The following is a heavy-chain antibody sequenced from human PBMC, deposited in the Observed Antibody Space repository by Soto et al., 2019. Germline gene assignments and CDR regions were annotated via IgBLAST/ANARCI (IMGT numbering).Heavy chain of an antibody. CDR2: IYYSGST. CDR3: ARERPAASSLDP. CDR1: GGSISSSSYY. V-gene: IGHV4-39*02. J-gene: IGHJ5*02. Sequence: SETLSLTCTVSGGSISSSSYYWGWIRQPPGKGLEWIGSIYYSGSTYYNPSLKSRVTISVDTSKNQFSLKLSSVTAADTAVYYFARERPAASSLDPWGPGPLVTVSS. D-gene: IGHD6-13*01.